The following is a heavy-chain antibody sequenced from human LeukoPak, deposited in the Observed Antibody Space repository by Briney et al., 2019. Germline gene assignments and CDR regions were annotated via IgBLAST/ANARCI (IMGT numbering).Heavy chain of an antibody. Sequence: SETLSLTXSVSGASINSYYWNWIRQPPGKGLEWIGNTYNSGSTNYNPSLKSRVTISLDTSKNQFSLKMSSVTAADTAVYYCAKDWELGSWGQRTLVTVSS. V-gene: IGHV4-59*01. CDR3: AKDWELGS. CDR1: GASINSYY. J-gene: IGHJ5*02. D-gene: IGHD1-26*01. CDR2: TYNSGST.